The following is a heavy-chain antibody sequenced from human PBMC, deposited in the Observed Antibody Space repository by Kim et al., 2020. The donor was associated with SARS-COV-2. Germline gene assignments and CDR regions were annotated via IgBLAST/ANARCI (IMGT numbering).Heavy chain of an antibody. V-gene: IGHV4-34*01. CDR3: ARGLGYSSSWYGARNWFDP. D-gene: IGHD6-13*01. CDR2: INHSGST. Sequence: SETLSLTCAVYGGSFSGYYWSWIRQPPGKGLEWIGEINHSGSTNYNPSLKSRVTISVDTSKNQFSLKLSSVTAADTAVYYCARGLGYSSSWYGARNWFDPWGKGTLVTVSS. J-gene: IGHJ5*02. CDR1: GGSFSGYY.